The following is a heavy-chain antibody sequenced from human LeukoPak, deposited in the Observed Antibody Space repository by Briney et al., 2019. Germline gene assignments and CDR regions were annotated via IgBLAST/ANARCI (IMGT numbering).Heavy chain of an antibody. V-gene: IGHV3-74*01. D-gene: IGHD3-10*01. J-gene: IGHJ4*02. Sequence: SGGSLRLCCAASGFTFSNYWVHWVRQAPGKGLVWVSRINRDGSTTSYADSVKGRFTVSRDNAKNTLNLQMDSLGAEDTAVYYCARDKKSGESSEIDYWGQGTLVTVSS. CDR2: INRDGSTT. CDR1: GFTFSNYW. CDR3: ARDKKSGESSEIDY.